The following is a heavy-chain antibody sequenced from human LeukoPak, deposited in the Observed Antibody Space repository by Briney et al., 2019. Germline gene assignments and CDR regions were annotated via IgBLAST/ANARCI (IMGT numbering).Heavy chain of an antibody. CDR2: IYYSGST. CDR1: GGSISSYY. CDR3: ARGAENQLLTWFDP. J-gene: IGHJ5*02. Sequence: SETLSLTCTVSGGSISSYYWSWIRQSPGKGLEWIGHIYYSGSTKYNPSLKSRVTISANTSKNQFSLKLNSVTAADTAVYYCARGAENQLLTWFDPWGQGTLVTVSS. V-gene: IGHV4-59*01. D-gene: IGHD2-2*01.